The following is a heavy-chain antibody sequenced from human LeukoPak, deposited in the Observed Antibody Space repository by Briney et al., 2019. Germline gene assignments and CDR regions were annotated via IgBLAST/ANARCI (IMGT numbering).Heavy chain of an antibody. V-gene: IGHV3-7*01. D-gene: IGHD1-14*01. CDR1: GFTFSSYS. CDR3: ARETTPDYSYYYMDV. Sequence: GGSLRLSCAASGFTFSSYSMNWVRQAPGKGLEWVANIKQDGSEKYYVDSVKGRFTISRDNAKNSLYLQMNSLRADDTAVYYCARETTPDYSYYYMDVWGKGTTVTVSS. J-gene: IGHJ6*03. CDR2: IKQDGSEK.